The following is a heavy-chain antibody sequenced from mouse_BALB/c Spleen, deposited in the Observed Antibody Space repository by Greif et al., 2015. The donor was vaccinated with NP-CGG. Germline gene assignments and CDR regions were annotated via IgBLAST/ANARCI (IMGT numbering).Heavy chain of an antibody. CDR1: GFTFTDYY. CDR3: AREGLGDY. J-gene: IGHJ2*01. CDR2: IRNKANGYTT. V-gene: IGHV7-3*02. D-gene: IGHD4-1*01. Sequence: DVKLQESGGGLVQPGGSLRLSCATSGFTFTDYYTSWVRQPPGKALEWLGFIRNKANGYTTEYSASVKGRFTISRDNSQSILYLQMNTLRAEDSATYYCAREGLGDYWGQGTTLTVSS.